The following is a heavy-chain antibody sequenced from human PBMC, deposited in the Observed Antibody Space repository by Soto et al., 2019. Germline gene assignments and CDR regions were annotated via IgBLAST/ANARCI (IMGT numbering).Heavy chain of an antibody. CDR3: AKTGFGRYCSSTSCVHFDS. D-gene: IGHD2-2*01. CDR1: GFTFTPYA. J-gene: IGHJ4*02. CDR2: ISGSGGST. Sequence: EVHVLESGGGLVQPGGSLRLSCVASGFTFTPYAMTWVRQAPGKGLEWVSIISGSGGSTHYADSVKGRFIISRDNSKNTLYLQMTGLRAEDTAVYYCAKTGFGRYCSSTSCVHFDSCGQGSLVTVSS. V-gene: IGHV3-23*01.